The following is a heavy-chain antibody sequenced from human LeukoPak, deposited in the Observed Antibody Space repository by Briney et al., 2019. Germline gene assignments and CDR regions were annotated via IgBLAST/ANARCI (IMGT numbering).Heavy chain of an antibody. J-gene: IGHJ4*02. V-gene: IGHV4-39*07. D-gene: IGHD6-25*01. Sequence: SEILSLTCTVSGGSISSSSYYWDWIRQPPGKGLEWVGSIYYTGGTYYNPSLKRRVTISVDTSKNQFSLKLSSVTAADTAVYYCATSRGYTDYWGQGTLVTVSS. CDR2: IYYTGGT. CDR1: GGSISSSSYY. CDR3: ATSRGYTDY.